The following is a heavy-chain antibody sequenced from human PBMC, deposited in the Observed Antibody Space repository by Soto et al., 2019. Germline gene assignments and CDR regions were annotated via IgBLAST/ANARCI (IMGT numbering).Heavy chain of an antibody. J-gene: IGHJ6*02. CDR3: AKDRVRRERRGYYGMDV. CDR1: GFTFSSYG. CDR2: ISYDGSNK. D-gene: IGHD1-26*01. Sequence: PGGSLRLSCAASGFTFSSYGMHWVRQAPGKGLEWVAVISYDGSNKYYADSVKGRFTISRDNSKNTLYLQMNSLRAEDTAVYYCAKDRVRRERRGYYGMDVWGQGTTVTVSS. V-gene: IGHV3-30*18.